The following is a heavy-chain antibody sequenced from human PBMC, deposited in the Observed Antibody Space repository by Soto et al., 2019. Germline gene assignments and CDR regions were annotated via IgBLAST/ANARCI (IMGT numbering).Heavy chain of an antibody. D-gene: IGHD2-15*01. CDR1: GFTFSSYS. J-gene: IGHJ6*03. CDR2: ISSSSSTI. V-gene: IGHV3-48*01. CDR3: AREGRCSGGSCPYYSYYYMAV. Sequence: GGSLRLSCAASGFTFSSYSMNWVRQAPGKGLEWVSYISSSSSTIYYADSVKGRFTISRDNAKNSLYLQMNSLRAEDTAVYYCAREGRCSGGSCPYYSYYYMAVWGKGTTVTVSS.